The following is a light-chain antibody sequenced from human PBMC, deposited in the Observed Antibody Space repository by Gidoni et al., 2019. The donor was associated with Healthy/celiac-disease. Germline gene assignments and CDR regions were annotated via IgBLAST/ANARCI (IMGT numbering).Light chain of an antibody. CDR3: QKYNSAPLT. J-gene: IGKJ4*01. CDR2: AAS. V-gene: IGKV1-27*01. Sequence: IQLTQSPSSLYASVGDRATITCRASLGISNYLAWYQQKPGKVPKLLIYAASTMQSGVPARFSGSGSGTDFTLTISRLQPEDVATYYCQKYNSAPLTFGGGTKVEIK. CDR1: LGISNY.